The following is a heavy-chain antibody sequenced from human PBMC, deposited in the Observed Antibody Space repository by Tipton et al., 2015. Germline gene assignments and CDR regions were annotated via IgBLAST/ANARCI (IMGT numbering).Heavy chain of an antibody. CDR2: LSASGGNS. V-gene: IGHV3-23*01. D-gene: IGHD3-22*01. CDR1: GFTFNTYA. J-gene: IGHJ4*02. CDR3: AKDHDSLYYYDISGYSGD. Sequence: GSLRLSCAASGFTFNTYAMSWVRQAPGKGLEWLSGLSASGGNSYYADSVKGRFSISRDNSKNTLFLQMNSLRAEDTALYYCAKDHDSLYYYDISGYSGDWGQGTLVTVSS.